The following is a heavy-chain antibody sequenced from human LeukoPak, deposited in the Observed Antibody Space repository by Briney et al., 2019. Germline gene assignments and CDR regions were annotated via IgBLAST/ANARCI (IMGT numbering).Heavy chain of an antibody. CDR3: ARYLYYYGSGSYSWFDP. D-gene: IGHD3-10*01. CDR1: DYTFTSYG. Sequence: GASVKVSCKASDYTFTSYGISWVRQAPGQGLERMGGIIPIFGTANYAQKFQGRVTITADESTSTAYMELSSLRSDDTAVYYCARYLYYYGSGSYSWFDPWGQGTLVTVSS. CDR2: IIPIFGTA. V-gene: IGHV1-69*13. J-gene: IGHJ5*02.